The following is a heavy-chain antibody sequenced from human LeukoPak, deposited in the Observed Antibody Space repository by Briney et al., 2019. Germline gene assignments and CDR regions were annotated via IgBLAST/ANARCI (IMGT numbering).Heavy chain of an antibody. V-gene: IGHV1-8*01. J-gene: IGHJ6*02. CDR3: ARGLFARFGEPMGLRTGYYYYCMDV. CDR1: GYTFTSYD. Sequence: ASVKVSCKASGYTFTSYDINWVRQATGQGLEWMGWMNPNSGNTGYAQKFQGRVTMTRNTSISTAYMELSSLRSEDTAVYYCARGLFARFGEPMGLRTGYYYYCMDVWGQGTTVTVSS. CDR2: MNPNSGNT. D-gene: IGHD3-10*01.